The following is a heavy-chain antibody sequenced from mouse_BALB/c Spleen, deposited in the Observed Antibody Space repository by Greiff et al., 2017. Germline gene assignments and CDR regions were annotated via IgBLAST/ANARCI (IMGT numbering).Heavy chain of an antibody. CDR1: GYAFSSSW. V-gene: IGHV1-82*01. D-gene: IGHD1-2*01. CDR3: ARSGYYGYVGDVDY. Sequence: QVQLQQSGPELVKPGASVKISCKASGYAFSSSWMNWVKQRPGQGLEWIGRIYPGDGDTNYNGKFKGKATLTADKSSSTAYMQLSSLTSVDSAVYFCARSGYYGYVGDVDYWGQGTTLTVSS. J-gene: IGHJ2*01. CDR2: IYPGDGDT.